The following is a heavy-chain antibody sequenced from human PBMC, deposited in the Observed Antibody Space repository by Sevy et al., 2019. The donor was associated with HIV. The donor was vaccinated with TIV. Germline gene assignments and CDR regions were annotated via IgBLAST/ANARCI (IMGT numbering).Heavy chain of an antibody. Sequence: GGSLRLSCAASGFTFSSYAMSWVRQAPGKGLEWVSAISGSGGSTYYADSVKGQFTISRDNSKNTLYLQMNSLRAEDTAVYYCATGGAVAGSFDYWGQGTLVTVSS. D-gene: IGHD6-19*01. V-gene: IGHV3-23*01. CDR1: GFTFSSYA. J-gene: IGHJ4*02. CDR3: ATGGAVAGSFDY. CDR2: ISGSGGST.